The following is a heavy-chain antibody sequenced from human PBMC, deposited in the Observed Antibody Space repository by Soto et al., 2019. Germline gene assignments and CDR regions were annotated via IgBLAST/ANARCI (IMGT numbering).Heavy chain of an antibody. V-gene: IGHV3-73*02. D-gene: IGHD4-4*01. CDR1: GFTFSGSA. CDR3: TATYSSNAAGTT. Sequence: EVQLVESGGGLVQPGGALKLSCAASGFTFSGSAMHWVRQASGKGLEWVGRIRSKANSYATAYAASVKGRFTISRDDSKNTAYLQMNSLKTEDTAVYYCTATYSSNAAGTTWGQGTMVTVSS. J-gene: IGHJ5*02. CDR2: IRSKANSYAT.